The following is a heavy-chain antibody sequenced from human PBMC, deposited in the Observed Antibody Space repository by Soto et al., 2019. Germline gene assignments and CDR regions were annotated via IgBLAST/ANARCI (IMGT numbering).Heavy chain of an antibody. CDR2: TSSDGGTK. D-gene: IGHD1-26*01. Sequence: GGSLRLSCATSGFTFSCYSMHWFRQAPGKGLEWVAVTSSDGGTKFYADSVKGRFTVSRDNSKNTLYLQMNSLRAEDTAVYFRAREVVLTKWYFDNWGQGISVTVSS. J-gene: IGHJ4*02. CDR1: GFTFSCYS. CDR3: AREVVLTKWYFDN. V-gene: IGHV3-30-3*01.